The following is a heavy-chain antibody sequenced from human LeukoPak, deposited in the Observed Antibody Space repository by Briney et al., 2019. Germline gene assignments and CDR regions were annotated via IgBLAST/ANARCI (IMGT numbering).Heavy chain of an antibody. CDR3: ARPSNPQYYYDSSGALDY. CDR1: GGTFSSYA. V-gene: IGHV1-69*13. CDR2: IIPIFGTA. D-gene: IGHD3-22*01. J-gene: IGHJ4*02. Sequence: SVKVSCKASGGTFSSYAISWVRQAPGQGLEWMGGIIPIFGTANYAQKFQGRVTITADESTSTAYMELSSLRSEDTAVYYCARPSNPQYYYDSSGALDYWGQGTLVTVSS.